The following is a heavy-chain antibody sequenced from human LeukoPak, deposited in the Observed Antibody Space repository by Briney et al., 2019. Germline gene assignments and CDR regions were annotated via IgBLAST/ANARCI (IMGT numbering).Heavy chain of an antibody. V-gene: IGHV3-30*18. CDR1: GFTFSSYG. J-gene: IGHJ6*03. D-gene: IGHD3-16*01. CDR2: ISYDGSNK. CDR3: AKGGVMTIGNYYYYYMDV. Sequence: GGSLRLSCAASGFTFSSYGMHWVRQAPGKGLEWVAVISYDGSNKYYADSVKGRFTISRDNSKNTLYLQMNSLRAEDTAVYYCAKGGVMTIGNYYYYYMDVWGKGTTVTISS.